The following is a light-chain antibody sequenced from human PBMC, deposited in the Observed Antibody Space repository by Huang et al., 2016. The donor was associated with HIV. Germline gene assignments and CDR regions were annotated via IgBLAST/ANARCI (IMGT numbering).Light chain of an antibody. Sequence: VMMSQSPATLAASPGERVTLSCGASQSVNTNLAWYQQKPGQPPRLLIYAASTRATGVPARCAGSGSGTEFTLTIDSLQSDDFAVYYCQQYKWPPEYTFGQGTRLEIK. V-gene: IGKV3-15*01. CDR1: QSVNTN. J-gene: IGKJ2*01. CDR2: AAS. CDR3: QQYKWPPEYT.